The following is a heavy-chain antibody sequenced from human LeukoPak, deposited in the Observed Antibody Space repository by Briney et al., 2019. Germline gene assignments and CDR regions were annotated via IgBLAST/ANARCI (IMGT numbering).Heavy chain of an antibody. Sequence: KCSQTLSLTCAISGDSVSSNSAAWNWIRQSPSRGLEWLGRTYYRSKWYNDYAVSVKSRITINPDTSKNQFSLQLHSVTPEATAVYYCARGPLPGIAVDGMGWFDPWGQGTLVTVSS. V-gene: IGHV6-1*01. CDR2: TYYRSKWYN. CDR1: GDSVSSNSAA. CDR3: ARGPLPGIAVDGMGWFDP. J-gene: IGHJ5*02. D-gene: IGHD6-19*01.